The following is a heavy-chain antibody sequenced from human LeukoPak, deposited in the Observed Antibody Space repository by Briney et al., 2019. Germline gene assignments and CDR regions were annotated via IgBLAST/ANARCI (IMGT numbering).Heavy chain of an antibody. V-gene: IGHV3-23*01. CDR2: VSGSGDRT. CDR1: GFTFSSHA. Sequence: GGSLRLSCAASGFTFSSHAMSWVRQAPGKGLEWVSAVSGSGDRTFFADSVKGRFTISRDNSKNTLYLQMNSLRAEDTAVYYCAKDWGYSYVGYYFDYWGQGTLVTVSS. D-gene: IGHD5-18*01. CDR3: AKDWGYSYVGYYFDY. J-gene: IGHJ4*02.